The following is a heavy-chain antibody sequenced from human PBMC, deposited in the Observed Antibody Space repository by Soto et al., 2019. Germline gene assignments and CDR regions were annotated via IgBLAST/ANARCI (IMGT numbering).Heavy chain of an antibody. Sequence: EGSRRLSCAASACTFSSYAMHWVRQAPGKGLEWVAVISYDGSNKYYADSVKGRFTISRDNSKNTLYLQMNSLRAEDTAVYYCARDYYRFNSGYRFIMDVWGQRTTVTVSS. J-gene: IGHJ6*02. D-gene: IGHD5-12*01. V-gene: IGHV3-30-3*01. CDR1: ACTFSSYA. CDR3: ARDYYRFNSGYRFIMDV. CDR2: ISYDGSNK.